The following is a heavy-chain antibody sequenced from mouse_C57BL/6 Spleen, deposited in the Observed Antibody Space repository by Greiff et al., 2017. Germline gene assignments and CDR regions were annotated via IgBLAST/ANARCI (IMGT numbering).Heavy chain of an antibody. D-gene: IGHD3-2*02. CDR2: IHPNSGST. J-gene: IGHJ4*01. CDR1: GYTFTSYW. V-gene: IGHV1-64*01. CDR3: ANSGGRGGDYFAIDY. Sequence: QVQLQQPGAELVKPGASVKLSCKASGYTFTSYWMHWVKQRPGQGLEWIGMIHPNSGSTNYNEKFKSKATLTVDKSSSTAYMQLSSLTSEDSAVYYCANSGGRGGDYFAIDYWGQGTSVTVSS.